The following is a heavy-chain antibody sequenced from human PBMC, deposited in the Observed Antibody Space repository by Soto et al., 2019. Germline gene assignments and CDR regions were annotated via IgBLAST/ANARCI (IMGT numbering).Heavy chain of an antibody. Sequence: EVQLLESGGGLVQPGGSLRLSCAASGFTFSSYAMSWVRQAPAKGLEWVSAISASGGSTYYPDSVKGRFTISRDNSKNTLYGRMNSLRAEDTAVYYCAKEKTYSSGWDGMDVWGQGTTVTVSS. CDR2: ISASGGST. D-gene: IGHD6-19*01. CDR3: AKEKTYSSGWDGMDV. CDR1: GFTFSSYA. V-gene: IGHV3-23*01. J-gene: IGHJ6*02.